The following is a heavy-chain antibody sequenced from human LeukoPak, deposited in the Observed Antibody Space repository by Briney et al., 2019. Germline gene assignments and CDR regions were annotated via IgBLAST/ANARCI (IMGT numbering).Heavy chain of an antibody. V-gene: IGHV4-39*07. Sequence: SEXXSXXCTVSGGSISSSSYYWGWIRQPPGXGLEWIGSIYYSGSTYYNPSLKSRVTISVDTSKNQFSLKLSSVTAADTAVYYCASFIVGASNFDYWGQGTLVTVSS. J-gene: IGHJ4*02. CDR1: GGSISSSSYY. D-gene: IGHD1-26*01. CDR2: IYYSGST. CDR3: ASFIVGASNFDY.